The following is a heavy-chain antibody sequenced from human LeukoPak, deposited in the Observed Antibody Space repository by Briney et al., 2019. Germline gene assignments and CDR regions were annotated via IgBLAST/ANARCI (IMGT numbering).Heavy chain of an antibody. CDR3: ACRDLTSTWSFP. J-gene: IGHJ5*02. CDR2: IYPGDSRI. V-gene: IGHV5-51*01. Sequence: GESLKISCQGFGYIFTSYWIGWVRPMPGKGMEWMGVIYPGDSRIRYNPSFQGQVTISVDKSISTAYLQWVSLRASDSAMYYCACRDLTSTWSFPWGQGTLVTVSS. CDR1: GYIFTSYW. D-gene: IGHD6-13*01.